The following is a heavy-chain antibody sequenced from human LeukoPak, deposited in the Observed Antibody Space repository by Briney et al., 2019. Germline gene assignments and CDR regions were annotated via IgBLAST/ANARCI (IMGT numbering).Heavy chain of an antibody. CDR2: ISSSSSYI. D-gene: IGHD3-3*01. Sequence: GGSLRLSCAASGFTFSSYSMNWVRQAPGKGLEWVSSISSSSSYIYYADSVKGRFTISRDNAKNSPYLQMNSLRAEDTAVYYCARELRFLEWLLFDPWGQGTLVTVSS. CDR3: ARELRFLEWLLFDP. CDR1: GFTFSSYS. V-gene: IGHV3-21*01. J-gene: IGHJ5*02.